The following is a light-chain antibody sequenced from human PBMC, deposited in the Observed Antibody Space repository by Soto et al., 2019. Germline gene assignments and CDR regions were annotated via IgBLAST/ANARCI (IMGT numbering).Light chain of an antibody. J-gene: IGKJ2*01. CDR3: QQYNTWPRA. V-gene: IGKV3-15*01. CDR1: QSVSTN. Sequence: EIVMTQSPATLSVSPGERATLSCRASQSVSTNLAWYQQKPGQAPRLLIYDASTRATGVPARLNGSGSGTEFPLTISSLQSEDFAVYYCQQYNTWPRAFGQGTKLEIK. CDR2: DAS.